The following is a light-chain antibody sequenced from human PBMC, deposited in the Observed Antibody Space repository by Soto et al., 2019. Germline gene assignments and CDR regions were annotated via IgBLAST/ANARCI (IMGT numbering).Light chain of an antibody. CDR1: SSNIGTGYD. J-gene: IGLJ2*01. Sequence: QSVLTQPPSVSGAPGQRVTISCTGSSSNIGTGYDVHWYQQLPGTAPKLLIYGNSNRPSGVPDRFSGSNSGTSASLAITGLQAEDEADYYCQSYDSNLSVVFGGGTKLTVL. CDR2: GNS. CDR3: QSYDSNLSVV. V-gene: IGLV1-40*01.